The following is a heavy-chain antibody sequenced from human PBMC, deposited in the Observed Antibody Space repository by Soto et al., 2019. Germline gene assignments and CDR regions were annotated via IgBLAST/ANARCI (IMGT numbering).Heavy chain of an antibody. CDR1: GFTFDDYG. CDR3: ARVVVVAATKYYFDY. D-gene: IGHD2-15*01. J-gene: IGHJ4*02. Sequence: GGSLRLSCAASGFTFDDYGMSWVRQAPGKGLEWVSGINWNGGSTGYADSVKGRFTISRDNAKNSLYLQMNSLRAEDTALYHCARVVVVAATKYYFDYWGQGTLVTVSX. V-gene: IGHV3-20*01. CDR2: INWNGGST.